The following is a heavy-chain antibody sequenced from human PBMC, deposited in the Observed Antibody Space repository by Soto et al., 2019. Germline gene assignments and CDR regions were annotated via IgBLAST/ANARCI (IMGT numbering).Heavy chain of an antibody. CDR3: ASLPSRGASTVYDPCDI. CDR2: INPFLGLA. D-gene: IGHD2-2*01. V-gene: IGHV1-69*02. J-gene: IGHJ3*02. CDR1: GGAFSSYP. Sequence: QVQLVQSGAEVKKPGSSVKVSCKASGGAFSSYPLSWVRQAPGQGLEWMGRINPFLGLADYAQKFQGRVTITADKSTSTVSMGLSSLRSEATAVYYCASLPSRGASTVYDPCDIWGQCTMVIASS.